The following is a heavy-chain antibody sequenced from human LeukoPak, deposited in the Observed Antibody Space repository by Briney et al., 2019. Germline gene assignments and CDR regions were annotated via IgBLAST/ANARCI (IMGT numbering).Heavy chain of an antibody. V-gene: IGHV3-7*01. CDR2: IKQDGSEK. D-gene: IGHD4-17*01. CDR1: GVTFSSYY. J-gene: IGHJ4*02. Sequence: PGGSLRLSCVASGVTFSSYYMTWVRQAPGKGLEWVANIKQDGSEKYYVDSVKGRFTISRDNAKNSLFLQMNSLRAEDTAVYYCANEIRPNDYWGQGTLVTVSS. CDR3: ANEIRPNDY.